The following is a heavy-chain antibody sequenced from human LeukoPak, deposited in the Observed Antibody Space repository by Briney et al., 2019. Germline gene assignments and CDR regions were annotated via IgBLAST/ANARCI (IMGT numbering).Heavy chain of an antibody. V-gene: IGHV1-2*02. CDR1: GYTFTGYY. Sequence: ASVKVSCKASGYTFTGYYMHWVRQAPGQGLEWMGWINPNSGGTNYAQKFQGRVTMTRDTSINTAYMELSRLRSDDTAVYYCARVGSSSYYIDYWGQGTLVTVSS. CDR3: ARVGSSSYYIDY. CDR2: INPNSGGT. D-gene: IGHD6-6*01. J-gene: IGHJ4*02.